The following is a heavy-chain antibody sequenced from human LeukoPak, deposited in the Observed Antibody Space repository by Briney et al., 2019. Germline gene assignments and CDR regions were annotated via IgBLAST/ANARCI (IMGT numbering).Heavy chain of an antibody. V-gene: IGHV3-48*03. D-gene: IGHD2-21*01. CDR2: ISSSDSTI. J-gene: IGHJ4*02. CDR3: ARDFLGVADY. Sequence: GGSLRLSCAASGFTFTNYEMNWVRQAPGKGLEWVSYISSSDSTIYYADSVKGRFTISRDNAKNSLYLQTNSLRVEDTAVYYCARDFLGVADYWGQGTLVTVSS. CDR1: GFTFTNYE.